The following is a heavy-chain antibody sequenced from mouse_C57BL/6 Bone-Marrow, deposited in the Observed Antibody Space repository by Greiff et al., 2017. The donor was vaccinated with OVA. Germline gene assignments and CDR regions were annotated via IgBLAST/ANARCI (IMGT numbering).Heavy chain of an antibody. D-gene: IGHD1-1*01. CDR3: ARKGITTVVFDY. Sequence: VQLVESGAELVRPGASVKLSCKASGYTFTDYYINWVKQRPGQGLEWIARIYPGSGNTYYNEKFKGKATLTAEKSSSTAYMQLSSLTSEDSAVYFCARKGITTVVFDYWGQGTTRTVSS. CDR1: GYTFTDYY. V-gene: IGHV1-76*01. CDR2: IYPGSGNT. J-gene: IGHJ2*01.